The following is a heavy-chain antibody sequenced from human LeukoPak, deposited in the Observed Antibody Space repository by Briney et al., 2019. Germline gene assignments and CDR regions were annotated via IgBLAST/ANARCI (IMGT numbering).Heavy chain of an antibody. CDR2: INHSGST. D-gene: IGHD6-13*01. CDR3: ARDRPWAAADVGMDV. CDR1: GGSFSGYY. J-gene: IGHJ6*02. V-gene: IGHV4-34*01. Sequence: IPSETLSLTCAVYGGSFSGYYWSWIRQPPGKGLEWIGEINHSGSTNYNPSLKSRVTISVDTSKNQFSLKLSSVTAADTAVYYCARDRPWAAADVGMDVWGQGTTVTVSS.